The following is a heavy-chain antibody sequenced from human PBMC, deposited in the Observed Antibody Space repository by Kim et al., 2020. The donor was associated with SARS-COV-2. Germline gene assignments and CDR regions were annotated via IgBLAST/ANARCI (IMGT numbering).Heavy chain of an antibody. CDR3: TTRYYYGSGSYWELDYFDY. Sequence: GGSLRLSCAASGFTFSNAWMSWVRQAPGKGLEWVGRIKSKTDGGTTDYAAPVKGRFTISRDDSKNTLYLQMNSLKTEDTAVYYCTTRYYYGSGSYWELDYFDYWGQGTLVTVSS. J-gene: IGHJ4*02. CDR2: IKSKTDGGTT. CDR1: GFTFSNAW. D-gene: IGHD3-10*01. V-gene: IGHV3-15*01.